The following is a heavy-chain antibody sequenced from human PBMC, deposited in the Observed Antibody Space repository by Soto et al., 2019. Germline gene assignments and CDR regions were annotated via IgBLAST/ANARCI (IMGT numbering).Heavy chain of an antibody. Sequence: QVQLQESGPGPVKPSQTLSLTCTVSRGSVSSGGYYWSWIRQHPGKGLEWIGYIYYNGITDYNPSLKSRLIISVDTSKNQFSLILSSVTAADTAVYYCARARFYGSERTVFDFWGQGTLVTVSS. D-gene: IGHD3-10*01. CDR2: IYYNGIT. CDR1: RGSVSSGGYY. CDR3: ARARFYGSERTVFDF. J-gene: IGHJ4*02. V-gene: IGHV4-31*03.